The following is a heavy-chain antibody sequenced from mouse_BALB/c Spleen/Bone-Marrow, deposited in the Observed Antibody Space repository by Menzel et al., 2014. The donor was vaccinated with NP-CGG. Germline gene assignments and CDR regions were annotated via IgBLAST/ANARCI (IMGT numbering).Heavy chain of an antibody. V-gene: IGHV5-6-3*01. CDR1: GFTFSNHG. CDR3: ARGLYYVAYGPGFAY. D-gene: IGHD2-13*01. CDR2: INSNGGTT. Sequence: EVMLVESGGGLVQPGWSLRLSCAASGFTFSNHGMSWVRQTPDKRLDLVATINSNGGTTYYPDSVKGRFTISRGNAKNTLYLQMSSLKSEDTAMYFCARGLYYVAYGPGFAYWGQGTLVTVSA. J-gene: IGHJ3*01.